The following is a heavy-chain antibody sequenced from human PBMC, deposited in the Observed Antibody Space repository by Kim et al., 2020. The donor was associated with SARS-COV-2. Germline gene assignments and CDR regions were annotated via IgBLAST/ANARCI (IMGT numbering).Heavy chain of an antibody. CDR2: DVINK. J-gene: IGHJ2*01. Sequence: DVINKCNADSVKGRFTITRDNSKNTLYLQVNSLRAEDTAVCYCARVGVDLWGRSTLVAVSS. V-gene: IGHV3-33*01. CDR3: ARVGVDL.